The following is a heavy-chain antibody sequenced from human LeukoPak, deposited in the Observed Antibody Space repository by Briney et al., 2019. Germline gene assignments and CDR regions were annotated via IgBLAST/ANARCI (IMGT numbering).Heavy chain of an antibody. V-gene: IGHV3-74*03. CDR2: INGDRSST. D-gene: IGHD5-24*01. CDR3: ARVGGYNSYFDY. J-gene: IGHJ4*02. CDR1: GFTFSSCW. Sequence: GGSLRLSCAASGFTFSSCWMHWVRQAPGKGLVWVSRINGDRSSTTYADSVRGRFTISRDNAKNTLYLQMNSLRDEDTAVYYCARVGGYNSYFDYWGQGSLVTVSS.